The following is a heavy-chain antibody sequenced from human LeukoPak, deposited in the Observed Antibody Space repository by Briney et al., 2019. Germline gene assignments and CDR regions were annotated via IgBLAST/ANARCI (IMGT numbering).Heavy chain of an antibody. CDR2: ISSTSIYI. CDR1: GFTFSRAT. D-gene: IGHD4-17*01. CDR3: ASDDYGDYEDGFDI. V-gene: IGHV3-21*01. J-gene: IGHJ3*02. Sequence: PGGSLRLSCVVSGFTFSRATMNWVRQAPGKGLEWVSSISSTSIYINYADSVKGRFTISRDNAKKSLYLQMNGLRGEDTAMYYCASDDYGDYEDGFDIWGQGTMVTVSS.